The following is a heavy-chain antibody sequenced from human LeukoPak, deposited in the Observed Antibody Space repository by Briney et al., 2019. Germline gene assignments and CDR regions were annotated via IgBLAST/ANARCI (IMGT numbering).Heavy chain of an antibody. CDR3: ARGEYYMDV. V-gene: IGHV4-39*07. Sequence: SETLSLTCAVYGGSFSSYYWGWIRQPPGKGLEWIGSIYYSGSTYYNPSLKSRVTISVDTSKNQFSLKLSSVTAADTAVYYCARGEYYMDVWGKGTTVTVSS. J-gene: IGHJ6*03. CDR2: IYYSGST. D-gene: IGHD1-26*01. CDR1: GGSFSSYY.